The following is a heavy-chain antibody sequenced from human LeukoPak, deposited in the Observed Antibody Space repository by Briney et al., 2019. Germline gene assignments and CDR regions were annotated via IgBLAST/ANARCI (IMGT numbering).Heavy chain of an antibody. J-gene: IGHJ4*02. CDR3: TREAAAGIDY. D-gene: IGHD6-13*01. V-gene: IGHV3-7*01. Sequence: GGSLRLSCAASGFTFSTYWMSWVRQAPGKGLEWVANIEQDGSEKYYLDSVKGRFTISRDNAKNSLYLQMNSLRAEDTAVYFCTREAAAGIDYWGQGTLVTVSS. CDR1: GFTFSTYW. CDR2: IEQDGSEK.